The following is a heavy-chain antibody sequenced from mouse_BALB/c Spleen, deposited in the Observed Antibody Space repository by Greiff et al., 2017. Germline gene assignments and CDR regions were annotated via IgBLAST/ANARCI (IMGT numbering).Heavy chain of an antibody. Sequence: QVQLQQSGAELVRPGSSVKISCKASGYAFSSYWMNWVKQRPGQGLEWIGQIYPGDGDTNYNGKFKGKATLTADKSSSTAYMQLSSLTSEDSAVYFCARNRRGAMDYWGQGTSVTVSS. V-gene: IGHV1-80*01. CDR3: ARNRRGAMDY. CDR1: GYAFSSYW. CDR2: IYPGDGDT. J-gene: IGHJ4*01.